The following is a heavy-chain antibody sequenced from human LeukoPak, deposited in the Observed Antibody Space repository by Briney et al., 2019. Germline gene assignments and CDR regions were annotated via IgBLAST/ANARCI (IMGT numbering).Heavy chain of an antibody. Sequence: SETLSLTCGVYGGSFGGYYWYWIRQPPGMGLEWIGEINHRGGTGYNPSLKSRVTMSVDTSKNVFSLKLTSVTAADTAVYYCARAYYYDSSAAIDYWGQGILVTVSS. CDR2: INHRGGT. D-gene: IGHD3-22*01. J-gene: IGHJ4*02. CDR3: ARAYYYDSSAAIDY. V-gene: IGHV4-34*01. CDR1: GGSFGGYY.